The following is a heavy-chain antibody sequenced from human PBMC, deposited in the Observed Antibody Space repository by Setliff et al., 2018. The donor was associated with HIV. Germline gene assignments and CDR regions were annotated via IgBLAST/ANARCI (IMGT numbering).Heavy chain of an antibody. J-gene: IGHJ4*02. CDR3: AKELAASGLGYFDS. Sequence: PGGSLRLSCAGSGFTLSSSWMHWVRQAPGEGLEWASAILSTGERTFYADSVKGRFTISRDNSKNTLYLRMNSLRAEDTAEYYCAKELAASGLGYFDSWGRGILVTVSS. CDR1: GFTLSSSW. V-gene: IGHV3-23*01. D-gene: IGHD3-22*01. CDR2: ILSTGERT.